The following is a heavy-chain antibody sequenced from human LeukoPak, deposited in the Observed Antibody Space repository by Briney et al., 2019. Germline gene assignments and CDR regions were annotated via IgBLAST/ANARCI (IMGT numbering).Heavy chain of an antibody. J-gene: IGHJ6*02. Sequence: PSETLSLTCTVSGGSISSYYWSWIRQPAGKGLEWIGRIYTSGSTNYNPSLKSRVTMSVDTSKNQFSLKLSSVTAVDTAVYYCARDREVVSDWDYYYGMDVWGQGTTVTVSS. CDR1: GGSISSYY. CDR2: IYTSGST. CDR3: ARDREVVSDWDYYYGMDV. D-gene: IGHD2-15*01. V-gene: IGHV4-4*07.